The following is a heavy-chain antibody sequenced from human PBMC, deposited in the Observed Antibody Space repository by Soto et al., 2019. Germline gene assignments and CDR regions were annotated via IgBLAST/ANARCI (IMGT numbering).Heavy chain of an antibody. V-gene: IGHV4-31*03. CDR2: IYKTGTT. CDR1: GGSVTSGGHY. J-gene: IGHJ4*02. Sequence: SETLSLTCTVSGGSVTSGGHYWSWIRQYPGKGLEWIGYIYKTGTTYYNPSLQSRIIISLDTSRNQFSLNLIFVTAADTAIYYCAAIVTVAAAQFDYWGQGTLVTVSS. D-gene: IGHD2-2*01. CDR3: AAIVTVAAAQFDY.